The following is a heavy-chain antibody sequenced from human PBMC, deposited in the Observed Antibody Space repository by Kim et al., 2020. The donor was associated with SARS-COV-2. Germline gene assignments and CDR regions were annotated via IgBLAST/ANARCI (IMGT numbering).Heavy chain of an antibody. V-gene: IGHV3-30*01. J-gene: IGHJ4*02. D-gene: IGHD3-3*01. Sequence: VDSVKGRLPISRNNSKNTLYLQMTSLRAEDTAVYYCARPNYDFWSGYFDYWGQGTLVTVSS. CDR3: ARPNYDFWSGYFDY.